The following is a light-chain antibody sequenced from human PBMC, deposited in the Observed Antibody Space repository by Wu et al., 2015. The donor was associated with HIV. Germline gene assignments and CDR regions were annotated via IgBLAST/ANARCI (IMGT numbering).Light chain of an antibody. CDR2: GVS. CDR1: QSVSSGY. J-gene: IGKJ1*01. CDR3: QQYGSSPWT. V-gene: IGKV3-20*01. Sequence: EIVLTQSPDTLSLSPGERATLSCRASQSVSSGYLAWYQQIPGHTPRLLVYGVSIRPTGIPDRFNGSGSGTGFSLTISRLEPEDFAVYYCQQYGSSPWTFGQGTKVEIK.